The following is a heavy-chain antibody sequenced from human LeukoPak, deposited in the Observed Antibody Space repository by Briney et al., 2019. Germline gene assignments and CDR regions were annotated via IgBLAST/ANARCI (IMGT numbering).Heavy chain of an antibody. J-gene: IGHJ3*02. D-gene: IGHD3-10*01. CDR3: ARGGATVRGDDAFDI. CDR2: IYHSGST. V-gene: IGHV4-38-2*01. Sequence: SETLSLTCAVSGYSISSGYYWGWIRQPPGKGLEWIGSIYHSGSTYYNPSLKSRVTISVDTSKNQFSLKLSSVTAADTAVYYCARGGATVRGDDAFDIWGQGTMVTVSS. CDR1: GYSISSGYY.